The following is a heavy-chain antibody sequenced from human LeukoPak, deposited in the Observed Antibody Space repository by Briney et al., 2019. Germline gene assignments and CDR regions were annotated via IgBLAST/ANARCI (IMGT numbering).Heavy chain of an antibody. CDR3: AKGRVRYSSGWYVFDY. J-gene: IGHJ4*02. CDR2: ISWNSGSI. Sequence: PGGSLRLSCAASGFTFDDYAMHWVRQAPGKGLEWVSGISWNSGSIGYADSVKGRFTISRDNAKNSLYLQMNSLRAEDTALYYCAKGRVRYSSGWYVFDYWGQGTLVTVSS. CDR1: GFTFDDYA. D-gene: IGHD6-19*01. V-gene: IGHV3-9*01.